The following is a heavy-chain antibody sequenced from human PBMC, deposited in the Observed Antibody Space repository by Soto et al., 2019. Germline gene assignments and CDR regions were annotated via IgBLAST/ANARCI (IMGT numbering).Heavy chain of an antibody. CDR3: ARDLGGRADY. D-gene: IGHD3-10*01. CDR2: MYYSGSS. J-gene: IGHJ4*02. V-gene: IGHV4-59*02. CDR1: GGSVSTYY. Sequence: SETLSLTCTVAGGSVSTYYWSWIRQPPGKELEWIGHMYYSGSSNYNPSLKSRVTISIDTSKNQFSLRLTSVTAADTAVYYCARDLGGRADYWGQGILVTVSS.